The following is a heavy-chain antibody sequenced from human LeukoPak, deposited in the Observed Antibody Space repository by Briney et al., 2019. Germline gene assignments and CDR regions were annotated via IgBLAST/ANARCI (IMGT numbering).Heavy chain of an antibody. V-gene: IGHV3-23*01. CDR1: GFTFSNEA. CDR2: ISPGGGTT. D-gene: IGHD6-13*01. J-gene: IGHJ4*02. CDR3: AKHSSILYPYYFDF. Sequence: GGSLRLSCAVSGFTFSNEAMGWVRQLRGGGLEWVSTISPGGGTTYYAESMKGRFTISRDNSKSTLYLEMNSLRAEDTAVYYCAKHSSILYPYYFDFWGQGTLVTVSS.